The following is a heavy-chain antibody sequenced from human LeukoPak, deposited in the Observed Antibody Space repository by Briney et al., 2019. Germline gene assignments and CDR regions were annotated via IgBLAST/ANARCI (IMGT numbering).Heavy chain of an antibody. CDR3: ARTVLRFLEWSQTGDAFDI. J-gene: IGHJ3*02. D-gene: IGHD3-3*01. V-gene: IGHV3-21*01. Sequence: PGGSLRLSCAASGFTFSSYSMNWVRQAPGKGLEWVSSISSSSYIYYADSVKGRFTISRDNAKNSLYLQMNSLRAEDTAVYYCARTVLRFLEWSQTGDAFDIWGQGTMVTVSS. CDR2: ISSSSYI. CDR1: GFTFSSYS.